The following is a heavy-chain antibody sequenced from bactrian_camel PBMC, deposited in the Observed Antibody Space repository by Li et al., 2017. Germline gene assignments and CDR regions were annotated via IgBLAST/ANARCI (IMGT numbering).Heavy chain of an antibody. Sequence: VQLVESGGGLVHPGGSLRLSCATAGFSFSNNGMRWVRQSPAKGLEWVASIEDDGTQTYYADFGKGRFTISRDNAKNMVYLQLNSLKSEDTALYYCATDFDVFSYWGQGTQVTVS. J-gene: IGHJ4*01. CDR1: GFSFSNNG. V-gene: IGHV3-2*01. CDR3: ATDFDVFSY. CDR2: IEDDGTQT.